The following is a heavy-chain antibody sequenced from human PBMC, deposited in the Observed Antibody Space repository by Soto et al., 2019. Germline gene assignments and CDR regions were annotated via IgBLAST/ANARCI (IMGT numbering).Heavy chain of an antibody. V-gene: IGHV5-51*01. D-gene: IGHD3-22*01. CDR1: GYSFTSYW. CDR2: IYPGDPDT. J-gene: IGHJ6*02. Sequence: PGESLKISCKGSGYSFTSYWIGWVRQMPGKGLEWMGIIYPGDPDTRYSPSFQGQVTISADKSISTAYLQWSSLKASDTAMYYCARSPYDSSPAYYYGMDVWGQGTTVTVSS. CDR3: ARSPYDSSPAYYYGMDV.